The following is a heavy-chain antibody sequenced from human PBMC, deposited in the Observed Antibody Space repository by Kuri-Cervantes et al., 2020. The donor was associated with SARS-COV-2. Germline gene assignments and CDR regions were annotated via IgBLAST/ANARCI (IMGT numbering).Heavy chain of an antibody. Sequence: ASVKVSCKASGYTFTGYYMHWVRQAPGQGLEWMGWISAYNGNTNYAQKLQGRVTMTTDTSTSTAYMELRSLRSDDTAVYYCARTPVLVAGIGYYYGMDVWGQGTTVTVSS. V-gene: IGHV1-18*04. CDR2: ISAYNGNT. J-gene: IGHJ6*02. CDR1: GYTFTGYY. D-gene: IGHD6-19*01. CDR3: ARTPVLVAGIGYYYGMDV.